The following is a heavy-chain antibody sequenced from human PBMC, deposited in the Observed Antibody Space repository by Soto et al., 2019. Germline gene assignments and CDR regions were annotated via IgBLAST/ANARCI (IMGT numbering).Heavy chain of an antibody. V-gene: IGHV1-8*01. Sequence: ASVKVSCKASGYTFTSYDINWVRQATGQGLEWMGWMNPNSGNTGYAQKFQGRVTMTRNTSISTAYMELSSLRSEDTAVYYCARVLSSGGYCSGGSCYSGGFNWFDPWGQGTLVTVS. D-gene: IGHD2-15*01. CDR3: ARVLSSGGYCSGGSCYSGGFNWFDP. J-gene: IGHJ5*02. CDR2: MNPNSGNT. CDR1: GYTFTSYD.